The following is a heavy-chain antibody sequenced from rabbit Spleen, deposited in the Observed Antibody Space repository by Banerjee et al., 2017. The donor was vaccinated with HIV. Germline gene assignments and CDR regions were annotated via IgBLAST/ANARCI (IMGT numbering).Heavy chain of an antibody. V-gene: IGHV1S40*01. CDR2: IYAGSSGNT. CDR1: GFSFNSGYD. CDR3: ARVSETSGWGEDL. Sequence: QSLEESGGGLVKPGASLTLTCKASGFSFNSGYDMCWVRQAPGKGLEWIACIYAGSSGNTYSATWAKGRFTISKTSSTTVTLQMTSLTVADTTTYFCARVSETSGWGEDLWGPGTLVTVS. D-gene: IGHD4-1*01. J-gene: IGHJ4*01.